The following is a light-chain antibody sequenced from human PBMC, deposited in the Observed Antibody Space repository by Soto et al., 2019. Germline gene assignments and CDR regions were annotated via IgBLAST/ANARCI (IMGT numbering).Light chain of an antibody. Sequence: EIVLTQSPATLSLSPGERATLSCRASQSVSTYLAWYQQKPGQAPRLLIYDASNRATGIPARFSGSGSGTDFTLPISSLEPEEFAVYYCQHRSNWPTAFGPGTKVDIK. V-gene: IGKV3-11*01. CDR1: QSVSTY. J-gene: IGKJ3*01. CDR3: QHRSNWPTA. CDR2: DAS.